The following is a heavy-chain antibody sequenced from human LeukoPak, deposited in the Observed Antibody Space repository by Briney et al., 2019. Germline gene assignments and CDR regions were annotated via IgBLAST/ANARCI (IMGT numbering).Heavy chain of an antibody. Sequence: ASVKVSCKASDYTFTAYYIHWVRQAPGQGLEWMGRIDPNSGDTSYVQKFQGRVTMTRDTSISTAHMDLSGLISDDTAVYYCATSVAVAGSFDYWGQGTLVTDSS. CDR2: IDPNSGDT. D-gene: IGHD6-19*01. J-gene: IGHJ4*02. CDR1: DYTFTAYY. V-gene: IGHV1-2*06. CDR3: ATSVAVAGSFDY.